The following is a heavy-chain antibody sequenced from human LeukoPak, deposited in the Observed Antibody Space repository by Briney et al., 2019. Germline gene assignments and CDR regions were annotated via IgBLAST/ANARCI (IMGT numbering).Heavy chain of an antibody. J-gene: IGHJ5*02. CDR2: ISAYNGNT. Sequence: GASVKVPCKASGYTFTSYGISWVRQAPGQGLEWMGWISAYNGNTNYAQKLQGRVTMTTDTSTSTAYMELRSLRSEDTAVYYCARDTRGYSELSWFDPWGQGTLVTVSS. V-gene: IGHV1-18*01. CDR1: GYTFTSYG. CDR3: ARDTRGYSELSWFDP. D-gene: IGHD5-12*01.